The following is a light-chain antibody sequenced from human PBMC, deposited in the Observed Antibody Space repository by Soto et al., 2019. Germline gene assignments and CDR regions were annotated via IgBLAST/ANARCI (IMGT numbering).Light chain of an antibody. CDR3: QQRSNWSIT. CDR1: QIVSSR. Sequence: TQSPSTLSASVGDRVTITCRASQIVSSRLAWYQQKPGQAPRLLIYDASNRATGIPARFSGSGSGTDFTLTISSLEPEDFAVYYCQQRSNWSITFGQGTRLEIK. J-gene: IGKJ5*01. V-gene: IGKV3-11*01. CDR2: DAS.